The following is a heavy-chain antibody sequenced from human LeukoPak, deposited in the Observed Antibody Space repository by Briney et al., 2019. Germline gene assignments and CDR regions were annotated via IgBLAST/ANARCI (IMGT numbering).Heavy chain of an antibody. V-gene: IGHV3-48*01. J-gene: IGHJ4*02. Sequence: GGSLRLSCAASGFTFSSYSMNWVRQAPGKGLEWVSYISSSSSTIYYADSVKGRFTISRDNAKNSLCLQMNSLRAEDTAVYYCARAHPGDYGDFQFDYWGQGTLVTVSS. CDR2: ISSSSSTI. CDR1: GFTFSSYS. D-gene: IGHD4-17*01. CDR3: ARAHPGDYGDFQFDY.